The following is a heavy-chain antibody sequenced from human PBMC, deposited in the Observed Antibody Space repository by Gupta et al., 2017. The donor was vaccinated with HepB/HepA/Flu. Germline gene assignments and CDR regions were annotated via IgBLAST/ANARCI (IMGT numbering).Heavy chain of an antibody. D-gene: IGHD6-19*01. V-gene: IGHV3-23*01. CDR2: ISISGVKT. CDR1: GLTLSNYA. J-gene: IGHJ5*02. CDR3: AKDRGGAVAGNWFDP. Sequence: EVQLLESGGGLVQPGGSLKLSCAVSGLTLSNYAMCWFRQAPGKGLEGVSAISISGVKTDYADYVKSRFTISRDTSENTLYLQMNSLRAEDTAVYYCAKDRGGAVAGNWFDPWGQGTLVTVSS.